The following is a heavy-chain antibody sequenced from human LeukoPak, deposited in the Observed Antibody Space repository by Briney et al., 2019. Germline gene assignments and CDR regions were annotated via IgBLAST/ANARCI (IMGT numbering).Heavy chain of an antibody. CDR2: ISGSGGST. D-gene: IGHD3-10*01. J-gene: IGHJ4*02. V-gene: IGHV3-23*01. Sequence: PGGSLRLSCAASGFTFSSYAMSWVRQAPGKGLEWVSAISGSGGSTYYADSVKGRFTISRDNSKNTLYLQMNSLRAEDTAVYYCAKRIGSGSGPFDYWGQETLVTVSS. CDR1: GFTFSSYA. CDR3: AKRIGSGSGPFDY.